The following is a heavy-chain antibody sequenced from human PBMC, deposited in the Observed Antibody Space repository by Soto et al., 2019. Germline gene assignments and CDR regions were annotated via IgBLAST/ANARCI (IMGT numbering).Heavy chain of an antibody. CDR3: AGGTGWVHDD. D-gene: IGHD1-1*01. V-gene: IGHV3-7*04. CDR2: IKQDGIAK. CDR1: GFNFSNYW. Sequence: EVQLVESGGGLVQPGGSLRLSCAGSGFNFSNYWMNWVRQTPGKGLEWVANIKQDGIAKNYVESVKGRFTISRDNAKNLVDLQTNSLRAEDTAVYYCAGGTGWVHDDWGQGTLVTVSS. J-gene: IGHJ4*02.